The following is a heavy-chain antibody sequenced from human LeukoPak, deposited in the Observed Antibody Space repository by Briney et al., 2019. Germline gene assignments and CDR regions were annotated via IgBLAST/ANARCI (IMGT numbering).Heavy chain of an antibody. D-gene: IGHD1-26*01. J-gene: IGHJ4*02. V-gene: IGHV7-4-1*02. CDR3: ARARTLGATRWDY. Sequence: ASVTVSCTASGYTFTIYAMNWVRQAPGQGLEWMGWINTNTGNPTYAQGFTGRFVFSLDTSVSTAYLQISSLKAEDTAVYYCARARTLGATRWDYWGREPWSPSPQ. CDR1: GYTFTIYA. CDR2: INTNTGNP.